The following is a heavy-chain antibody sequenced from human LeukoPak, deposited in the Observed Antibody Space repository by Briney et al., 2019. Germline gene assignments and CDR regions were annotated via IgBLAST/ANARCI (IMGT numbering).Heavy chain of an antibody. J-gene: IGHJ2*01. Sequence: SETLSLTCTVSGGSISSSSYYWGWIRQPPGKGLEWIGSIYYSGSTYYNPSLKSRVSISVDTPKNQFSLKLSSVTAADTAVYYCARAERLWFGELLSWYFDLWGRGTLVTVSS. CDR2: IYYSGST. CDR1: GGSISSSSYY. D-gene: IGHD3-10*01. V-gene: IGHV4-39*07. CDR3: ARAERLWFGELLSWYFDL.